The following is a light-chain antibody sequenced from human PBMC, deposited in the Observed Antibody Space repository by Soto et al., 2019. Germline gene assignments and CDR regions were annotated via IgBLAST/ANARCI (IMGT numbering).Light chain of an antibody. CDR2: GAS. Sequence: EVVLTQSPNTLSLSPGERATLSCWASQSLRSSYLAWYQRKPGQAPRLLMFGASRRATGIPDRFNCSGSGTDFILTISRLEPEGVAVYYCQQHGTSPYAFGQGTVLEIK. CDR1: QSLRSSY. J-gene: IGKJ2*01. V-gene: IGKV3-20*01. CDR3: QQHGTSPYA.